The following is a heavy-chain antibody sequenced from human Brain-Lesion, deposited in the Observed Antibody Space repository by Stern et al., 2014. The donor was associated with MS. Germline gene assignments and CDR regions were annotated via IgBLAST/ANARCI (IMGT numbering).Heavy chain of an antibody. V-gene: IGHV4-61*02. CDR1: GGPISSGSDY. CDR3: ASGYRIFDY. CDR2: IHPSGSA. D-gene: IGHD5-18*01. Sequence: QVQLQESGPGLVKPSQTLSLTCTVSGGPISSGSDYWSWIRQPVGKGLEWIGRIHPSGSAFYPPSLKSRVPISTDTSMNQFSLELNSATAADTAIYYCASGYRIFDYWGQGILVTVSS. J-gene: IGHJ4*02.